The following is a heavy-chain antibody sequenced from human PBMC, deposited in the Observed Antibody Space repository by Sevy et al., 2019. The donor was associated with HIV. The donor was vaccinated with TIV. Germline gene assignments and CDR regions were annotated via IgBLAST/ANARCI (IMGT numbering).Heavy chain of an antibody. CDR1: GFTFSSYG. CDR2: ISYDGSNK. V-gene: IGHV3-30*18. J-gene: IGHJ4*02. D-gene: IGHD5-18*01. CDR3: AKSGWGDTAMVYFDY. Sequence: GGSLRLSCAACGFTFSSYGMHWVRQAPGKGLEWVAVISYDGSNKYYADSVKGRFTISRDNSKNTLYLQMNSLRAEDTAVYYCAKSGWGDTAMVYFDYWGQGTLVTVSS.